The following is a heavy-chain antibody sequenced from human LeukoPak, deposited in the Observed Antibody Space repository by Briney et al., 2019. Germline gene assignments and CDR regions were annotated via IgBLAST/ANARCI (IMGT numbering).Heavy chain of an antibody. Sequence: AASVKVSCKASGGTFSSYAISRVRQAPGQGLEWMGRIIPILGIANYAQKFQGRVTITADKSTSTAYMELSSLRSEDTAVYYCASGSHYDSSGYYRSNDYWGQGTLVTVSS. CDR2: IIPILGIA. CDR3: ASGSHYDSSGYYRSNDY. D-gene: IGHD3-22*01. V-gene: IGHV1-69*04. CDR1: GGTFSSYA. J-gene: IGHJ4*02.